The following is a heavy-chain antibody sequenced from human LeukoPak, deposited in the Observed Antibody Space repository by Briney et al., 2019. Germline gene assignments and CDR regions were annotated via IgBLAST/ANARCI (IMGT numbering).Heavy chain of an antibody. CDR2: ISSDSSYT. CDR3: AREPNTVLMVYASYFEN. V-gene: IGHV3-21*01. D-gene: IGHD2-8*01. Sequence: PGGSLRLSCAASGFTFSSYSMNWVRQAPGKGLEWVSSISSDSSYTHYADSVKGRFTISRDNAENSLYLQMNSLRAEDTAVYYCAREPNTVLMVYASYFENWGQGTLVTVSS. J-gene: IGHJ4*02. CDR1: GFTFSSYS.